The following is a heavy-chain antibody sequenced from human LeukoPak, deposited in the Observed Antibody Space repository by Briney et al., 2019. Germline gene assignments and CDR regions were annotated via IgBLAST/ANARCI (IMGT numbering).Heavy chain of an antibody. V-gene: IGHV4-38-2*01. CDR1: GYSISSGYY. Sequence: KPSETLSLTCAVSGYSISSGYYWGWIRQPPGKGLEWIGSIYHSGSTYYNPSLKSRVTISVDTSKNQFSLKLSSVTAADTAVYYCARHTTDYFSHAWDLNWFDPWGQGTLVTVSS. J-gene: IGHJ5*02. CDR3: ARHTTDYFSHAWDLNWFDP. D-gene: IGHD1-1*01. CDR2: IYHSGST.